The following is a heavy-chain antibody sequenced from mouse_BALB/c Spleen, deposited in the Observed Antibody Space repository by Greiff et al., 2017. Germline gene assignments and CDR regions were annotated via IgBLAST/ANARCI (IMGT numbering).Heavy chain of an antibody. D-gene: IGHD1-1*01. CDR1: GFTFSDFY. CDR2: SRNKANDYTT. V-gene: IGHV7-1*02. J-gene: IGHJ4*01. CDR3: ASDAHYGSHAMDY. Sequence: EVHLVESGGGLVQPGGSLRLSCAASGFTFSDFYMEWVRQPPGKRLEWIAASRNKANDYTTEYSASVKGRFIVSRATSQSILYLQMNALRAEDTAIYYFASDAHYGSHAMDYWGQGTSVTVSS.